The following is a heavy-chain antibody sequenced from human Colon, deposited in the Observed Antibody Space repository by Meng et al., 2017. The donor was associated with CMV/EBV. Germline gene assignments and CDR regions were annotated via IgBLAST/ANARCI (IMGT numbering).Heavy chain of an antibody. CDR1: DFSVSKDF. D-gene: IGHD6-13*01. J-gene: IGHJ4*02. CDR2: IRSDGRT. CDR3: VRTWSWGQQLERFDF. Sequence: GESLRLSCVASDFSVSKDFMSWVRQAPGKGLEWVSLIRSDGRTYYGDSVNGRFTISRDDSKSTLYLQMNSLRVEDMAVYYCVRTWSWGQQLERFDFWGQGTLVTVSS. V-gene: IGHV3-53*01.